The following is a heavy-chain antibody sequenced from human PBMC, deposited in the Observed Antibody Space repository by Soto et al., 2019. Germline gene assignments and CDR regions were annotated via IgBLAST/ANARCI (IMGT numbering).Heavy chain of an antibody. D-gene: IGHD5-12*01. J-gene: IGHJ6*02. Sequence: SETLSLTCTVSGGSISSGGYYWSWIRQHPGKGLEWIGYIYYSGSTYYNPSLKSRVTISVDTSKNQFSLKLSSVTAADTAVYYCARGSGYEDYYYYGMDVWGQGTTVTVSS. CDR3: ARGSGYEDYYYYGMDV. CDR2: IYYSGST. CDR1: GGSISSGGYY. V-gene: IGHV4-31*03.